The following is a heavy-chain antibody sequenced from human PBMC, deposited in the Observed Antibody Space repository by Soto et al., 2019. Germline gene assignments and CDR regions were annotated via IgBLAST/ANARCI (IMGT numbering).Heavy chain of an antibody. J-gene: IGHJ4*02. V-gene: IGHV3-30*04. Sequence: VGSLRLSCAASGFSFSRYAMHWVRQAPGKGLEWVALIASDGSSTSYADSVKGRFTISRDNAKNTLYLQMNSLRAEDTAVYYCGRDLAFWGQGTLVTVSS. CDR3: GRDLAF. CDR1: GFSFSRYA. CDR2: IASDGSST.